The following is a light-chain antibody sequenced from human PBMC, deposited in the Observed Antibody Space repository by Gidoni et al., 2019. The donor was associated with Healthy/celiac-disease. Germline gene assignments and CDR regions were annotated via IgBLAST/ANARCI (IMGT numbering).Light chain of an antibody. J-gene: IGLJ3*02. CDR3: GTWDSSLSAGV. Sequence: SVLTQPPPVPAAPGQKGTISCSGSSSHIGNNYVSWYQQPPGTAPKPLIYDNNKRPSGIPDRFSGSKSGTSATLGITGLQTGDEADYYCGTWDSSLSAGVFGGGTKLTVL. CDR2: DNN. CDR1: SSHIGNNY. V-gene: IGLV1-51*01.